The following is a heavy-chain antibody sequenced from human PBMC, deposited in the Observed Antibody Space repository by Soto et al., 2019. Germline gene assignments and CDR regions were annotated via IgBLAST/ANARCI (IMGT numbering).Heavy chain of an antibody. CDR1: GFTFDDYG. J-gene: IGHJ6*02. Sequence: PGGSLRLSCAASGFTFDDYGMSWVRQAPGKGLEWVSGINWNGGSTGYADSVKGRFTISRDNAKNSLYLQMNSLRAEDTALYYCARTAGGFGAQRDYYYGMDVWGQGTTVTVSS. CDR3: ARTAGGFGAQRDYYYGMDV. D-gene: IGHD3-10*01. CDR2: INWNGGST. V-gene: IGHV3-20*04.